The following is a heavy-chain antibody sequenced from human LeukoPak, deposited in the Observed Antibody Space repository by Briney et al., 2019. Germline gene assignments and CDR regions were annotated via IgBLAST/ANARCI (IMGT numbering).Heavy chain of an antibody. J-gene: IGHJ5*02. CDR1: GFTFSSYG. V-gene: IGHV3-33*01. CDR3: ARSPHRGYSYGSSNWFDP. CDR2: IWYDGSNK. Sequence: SGGSLRLSCAASGFTFSSYGMHWVRQAPGKGLEWVAVIWYDGSNKYYADSVKGRFTISRDNSKNTLYLQMNSLRAEDTAVYYCARSPHRGYSYGSSNWFDPWGQGTLVTVSS. D-gene: IGHD5-18*01.